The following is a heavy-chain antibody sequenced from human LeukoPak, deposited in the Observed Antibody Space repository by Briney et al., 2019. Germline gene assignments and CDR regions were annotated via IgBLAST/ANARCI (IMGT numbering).Heavy chain of an antibody. V-gene: IGHV4-59*08. Sequence: PSETLSLTCTVSGGSISSYYWSWIRQPPRKGLEWIGYIYCSGSTNYNPSLKSRVTISVDTSKNQFSLKLSSVTAADTAVYYCARLRYYYDSSGYPVYYFDYWGQGTLVTVSS. CDR2: IYCSGST. D-gene: IGHD3-22*01. CDR1: GGSISSYY. J-gene: IGHJ4*02. CDR3: ARLRYYYDSSGYPVYYFDY.